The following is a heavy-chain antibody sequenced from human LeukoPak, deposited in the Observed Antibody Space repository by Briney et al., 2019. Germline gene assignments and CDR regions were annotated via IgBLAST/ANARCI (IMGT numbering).Heavy chain of an antibody. J-gene: IGHJ4*02. CDR2: INPGGSST. V-gene: IGHV3-74*01. D-gene: IGHD4-11*01. CDR3: ARSNQADDY. Sequence: PGGSLRLSCAASGFAFSSYWMHWVRQVPGKGLVWVSRINPGGSSTAYADSVKGRFTISRDNAKNTLYLQMSSLGAEDTAVYYCARSNQADDYWGQGTLVTVSS. CDR1: GFAFSSYW.